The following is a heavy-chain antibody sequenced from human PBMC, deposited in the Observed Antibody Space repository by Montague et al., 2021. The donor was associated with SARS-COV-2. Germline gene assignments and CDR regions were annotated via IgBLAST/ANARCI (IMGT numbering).Heavy chain of an antibody. J-gene: IGHJ3*02. CDR1: GGSFSDYY. D-gene: IGHD3-3*01. CDR2: INHRGSS. Sequence: SETLSLTCAVYGGSFSDYYWTWIRQPPGKGLEWIGEINHRGSSNYNPSLKSRVTISVDTSKSQISLKLTSVTAADTAQYYCARAQVTIFAVLIMFPAAGAIDIWGQGTAVTVSS. CDR3: ARAQVTIFAVLIMFPAAGAIDI. V-gene: IGHV4-34*01.